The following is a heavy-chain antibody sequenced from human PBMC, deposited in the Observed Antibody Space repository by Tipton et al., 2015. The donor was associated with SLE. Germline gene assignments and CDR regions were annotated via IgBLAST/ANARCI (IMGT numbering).Heavy chain of an antibody. CDR2: IDPSGAFT. J-gene: IGHJ4*02. CDR3: ASSVAVTGVYFDY. V-gene: IGHV1-46*01. Sequence: QLVQSGAEVKKPGDSVKLSCKASGDTFSPYYIHWVRQAPGQGLEWMGMIDPSGAFTPYAQKFQGKVTMSVDTSKNHFSLKLSSVTAAETAVYYCASSVAVTGVYFDYWCQGTLVTVSS. D-gene: IGHD6-19*01. CDR1: GDTFSPYY.